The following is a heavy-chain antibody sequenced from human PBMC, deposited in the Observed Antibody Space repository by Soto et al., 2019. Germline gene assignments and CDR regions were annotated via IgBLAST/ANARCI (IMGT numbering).Heavy chain of an antibody. CDR3: ARRLLDYYFDY. D-gene: IGHD1-1*01. V-gene: IGHV4-59*08. J-gene: IGHJ4*02. Sequence: SETLSLTCTVSGGSISSYYWSWIRQPPGKGLEWIGYIYYSGSTNYNPSLKSRVTISVDTSKNQFSLKLSSVTAADTAVYYCARRLLDYYFDYWGQGTLVTVSS. CDR2: IYYSGST. CDR1: GGSISSYY.